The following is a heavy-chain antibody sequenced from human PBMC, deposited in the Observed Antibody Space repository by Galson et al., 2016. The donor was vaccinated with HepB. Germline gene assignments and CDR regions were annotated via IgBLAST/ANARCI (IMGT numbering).Heavy chain of an antibody. CDR2: IYYSGST. CDR3: AKPNTAGPSSYFDC. Sequence: TLSLTCTVSGGSISSYYWNWIRQPPGKGLEWIGYIYYSGSTNYNPSLKSRVTISVDTSKNQFSLKLSSVTAADTAVYYCAKPNTAGPSSYFDCWGQGTLVTVSS. J-gene: IGHJ4*02. D-gene: IGHD5-18*01. V-gene: IGHV4-59*01. CDR1: GGSISSYY.